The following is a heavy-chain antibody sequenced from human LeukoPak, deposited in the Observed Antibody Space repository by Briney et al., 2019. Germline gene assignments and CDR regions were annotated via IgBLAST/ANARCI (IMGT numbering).Heavy chain of an antibody. CDR1: GYTFTSYG. D-gene: IGHD5-24*01. CDR3: ASDSRDGYTGSVDY. Sequence: ASVKVSCKASGYTFTSYGISWVRQAPGQGLEWMGWISAYNGNTNYAQKLQGRVTMTTDTSTSTVYMELSSLRSEDTAVYYCASDSRDGYTGSVDYWGQGTLVTVSS. CDR2: ISAYNGNT. J-gene: IGHJ4*02. V-gene: IGHV1-18*01.